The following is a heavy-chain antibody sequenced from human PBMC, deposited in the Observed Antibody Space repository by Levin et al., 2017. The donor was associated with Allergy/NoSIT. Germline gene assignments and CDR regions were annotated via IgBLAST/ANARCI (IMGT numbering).Heavy chain of an antibody. CDR3: ARAVVVVAATSSYFDY. CDR2: IYYSGST. D-gene: IGHD2-15*01. V-gene: IGHV4-30-4*01. Sequence: SETLSLTCTVSGGSISSGDYYWSWLRQPPGKGLEWIGYIYYSGSTYYNPSLKSRVTISVDTSKNQFSLKLSSVTAADTAVYYCARAVVVVAATSSYFDYWGQGTLVTVSS. CDR1: GGSISSGDYY. J-gene: IGHJ4*02.